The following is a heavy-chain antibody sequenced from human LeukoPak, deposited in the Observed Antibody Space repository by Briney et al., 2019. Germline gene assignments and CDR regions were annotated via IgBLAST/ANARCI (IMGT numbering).Heavy chain of an antibody. J-gene: IGHJ4*02. Sequence: SETLSLTCAVYGGSFSGYYWSWIRQPPGKGLEWIGEINHSGSTNYNPSLKSRVTISVDTSKNQFSLKRSSVTAADTAVYYCARAAAPPHSFDYWGQGTLVTVSS. CDR3: ARAAAPPHSFDY. V-gene: IGHV4-34*01. CDR2: INHSGST. D-gene: IGHD6-13*01. CDR1: GGSFSGYY.